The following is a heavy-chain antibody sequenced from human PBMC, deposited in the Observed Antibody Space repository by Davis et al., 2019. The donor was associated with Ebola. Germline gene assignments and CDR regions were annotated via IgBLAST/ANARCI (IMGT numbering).Heavy chain of an antibody. CDR3: ARDMRLVVNLLKEDYYYGMDV. CDR2: INPHNGNT. J-gene: IGHJ6*04. V-gene: IGHV1-18*04. D-gene: IGHD2-15*01. CDR1: GYTFTSYG. Sequence: AASVKVSCKASGYTFTSYGISWVRQAPGQGLEWMGWINPHNGNTNYAQNVQGRVTMTTDTSTSTAYMEVGSLKSDDTAVYYCARDMRLVVNLLKEDYYYGMDVWGKGTTVTVSS.